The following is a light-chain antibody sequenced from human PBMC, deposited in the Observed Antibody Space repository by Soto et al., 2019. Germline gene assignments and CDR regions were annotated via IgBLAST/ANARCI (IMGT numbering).Light chain of an antibody. Sequence: QSALTQPASVSGSPGQSITISCTGTSRDIGTYNYVSWYQQQPGRAPKLIIYKVINRPSGVSDRFSGSKSGNTGSLTISGLLAEDEADYYCSSYTSGTTLVVFGTGTKLTVL. V-gene: IGLV2-14*01. CDR1: SRDIGTYNY. CDR3: SSYTSGTTLVV. CDR2: KVI. J-gene: IGLJ1*01.